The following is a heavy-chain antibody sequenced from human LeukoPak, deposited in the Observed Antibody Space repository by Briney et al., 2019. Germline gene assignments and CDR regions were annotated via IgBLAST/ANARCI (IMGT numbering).Heavy chain of an antibody. Sequence: GSSVKVSCKASGFTFSSSTIQWVRQVRGHHLEWIEWIVVGSGNTNYAQKFQDRITITKDMSTMTAYMELSSLRSEDTALYYGAAVFFSSTVPYFDHWAQGTLVTVSS. CDR3: AAVFFSSTVPYFDH. D-gene: IGHD2-2*01. CDR2: IVVGSGNT. J-gene: IGHJ4*01. CDR1: GFTFSSST. V-gene: IGHV1-58*02.